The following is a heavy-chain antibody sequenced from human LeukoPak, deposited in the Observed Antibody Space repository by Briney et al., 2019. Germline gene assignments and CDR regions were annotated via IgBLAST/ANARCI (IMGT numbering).Heavy chain of an antibody. J-gene: IGHJ3*02. CDR1: GFTFSSYG. V-gene: IGHV3-30*18. CDR2: ISYDGSNK. CDR3: AKGQVWFGESYDAFDI. D-gene: IGHD3-10*01. Sequence: PGGSLRLSCAASGFTFSSYGMHWVRQAPGKGLEWVAVISYDGSNKYYADSVKGRFTISRDNSKNTLYLQMNSLRAEDTAVYYCAKGQVWFGESYDAFDIWGQGTMVTVSS.